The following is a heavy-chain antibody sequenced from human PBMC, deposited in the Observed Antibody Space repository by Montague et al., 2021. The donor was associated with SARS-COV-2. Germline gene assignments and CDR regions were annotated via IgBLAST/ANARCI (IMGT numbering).Heavy chain of an antibody. CDR1: GGSISTYY. Sequence: SETLSLTCTVSGGSISTYYWSWTRQPPGKGLEWIGYIYYSGSTXXXPSXXXRVTISVDTSKNQFSLKLSSVTAADTAVYYCARDGYNAHQNYWYFDLWGRGTLVTVSS. CDR2: IYYSGST. V-gene: IGHV4-59*12. CDR3: ARDGYNAHQNYWYFDL. J-gene: IGHJ2*01. D-gene: IGHD5-24*01.